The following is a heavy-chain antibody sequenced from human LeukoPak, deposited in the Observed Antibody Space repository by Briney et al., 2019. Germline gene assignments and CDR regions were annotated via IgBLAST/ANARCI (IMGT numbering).Heavy chain of an antibody. D-gene: IGHD7-27*01. J-gene: IGHJ4*02. CDR1: GFRFSGYS. CDR3: VGESITGARDFDY. CDR2: ISSGSSTI. V-gene: IGHV3-48*01. Sequence: PGGSLRLSCAASGFRFSGYSMNWVRQAPGRGLEWIAYISSGSSTIFYADSVKGRFTISGDNAKNSLYLLMDSLRAADTAVYYCVGESITGARDFDYWGQGTLITVSS.